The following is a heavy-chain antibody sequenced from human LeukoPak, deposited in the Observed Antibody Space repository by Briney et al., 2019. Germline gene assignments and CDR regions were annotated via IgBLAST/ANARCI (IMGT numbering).Heavy chain of an antibody. Sequence: GGSLRLSCAASGFTFSSYAMSWVRQAPGKGLEWVSAISGSGGSTYYADSVKGRFTISRDNSKNTLYLQMNSLRAEDTAVYYRAKLTQLIVVVTAAYYFDYWGRGTLVTVSS. CDR3: AKLTQLIVVVTAAYYFDY. J-gene: IGHJ4*02. D-gene: IGHD2-21*02. CDR1: GFTFSSYA. CDR2: ISGSGGST. V-gene: IGHV3-23*01.